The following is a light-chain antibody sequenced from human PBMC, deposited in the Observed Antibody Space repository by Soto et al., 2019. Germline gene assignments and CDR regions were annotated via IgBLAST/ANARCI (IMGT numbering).Light chain of an antibody. V-gene: IGLV4-69*01. CDR3: QTWGTGV. J-gene: IGLJ2*01. Sequence: QPVLTQSPSASASLGASVKLTCTLSSGHSSYAIAWHQQQPEKGPRFLMKFNSDGSHSKGDGIPDRFSGSSSGAERYLTISSLQSEDEADYYCQTWGTGVFGGGTKVTVL. CDR1: SGHSSYA. CDR2: FNSDGSH.